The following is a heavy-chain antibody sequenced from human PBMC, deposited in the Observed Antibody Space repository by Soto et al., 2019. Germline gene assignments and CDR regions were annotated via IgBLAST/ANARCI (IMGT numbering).Heavy chain of an antibody. CDR3: ARARGDGYNRDYYYGMDV. CDR2: IYYSGST. J-gene: IGHJ6*02. Sequence: QVQLQESGPGLVKPSETLSLTCTVSGGSISSYYWSWIRQPPGKGLEWIGYIYYSGSTNYNPSLKSRVTISVDTSKNQFSRKLSSVTAADTAVYYCARARGDGYNRDYYYGMDVWGQGTTVTVSS. V-gene: IGHV4-59*01. D-gene: IGHD5-12*01. CDR1: GGSISSYY.